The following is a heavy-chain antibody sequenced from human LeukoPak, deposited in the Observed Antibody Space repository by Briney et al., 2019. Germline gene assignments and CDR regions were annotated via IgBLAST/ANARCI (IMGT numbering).Heavy chain of an antibody. CDR3: ARSITGTTVWWFDP. CDR1: GGSISSSNYY. Sequence: SETLSLTCTVSGGSISSSNYYWGWIRQPPEKGLEWIGTIRHSGTTYYNPSLKSRVTISIDPSKNQFSLKLSSVTAADTAVYYCARSITGTTVWWFDPWGQGTLVTVSS. D-gene: IGHD1-7*01. V-gene: IGHV4-39*07. J-gene: IGHJ5*02. CDR2: IRHSGTT.